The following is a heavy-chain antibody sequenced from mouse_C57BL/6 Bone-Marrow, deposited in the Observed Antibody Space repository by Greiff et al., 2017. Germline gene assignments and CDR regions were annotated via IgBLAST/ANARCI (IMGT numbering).Heavy chain of an antibody. V-gene: IGHV5-12*01. CDR1: GFTFSDYY. CDR3: ARHDYEAFAY. J-gene: IGHJ3*01. D-gene: IGHD2-4*01. CDR2: ISNGGGST. Sequence: EVHLVESGGGLVQPGGSLKLSCAASGFTFSDYYMYWVRQTPEKRLEWVAYISNGGGSTYYPDTVKGRFTISRDNAKNTLYLQMSRLKSEDTAMYYCARHDYEAFAYWGQGTLVTVSA.